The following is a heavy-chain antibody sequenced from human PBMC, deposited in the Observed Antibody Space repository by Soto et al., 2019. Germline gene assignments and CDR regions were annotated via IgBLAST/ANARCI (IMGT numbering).Heavy chain of an antibody. D-gene: IGHD3-22*01. Sequence: SETLSLTCTVSGGSISSYYWSWIRQPPGKGLEWIGYIYYSGSTNYNPSLKSRVTISVDTAKNQFSLKLSSVTAADTAVYYCASDMARGYYDSSGYFDYWGQGTLVTVSS. CDR2: IYYSGST. CDR3: ASDMARGYYDSSGYFDY. V-gene: IGHV4-59*01. CDR1: GGSISSYY. J-gene: IGHJ4*02.